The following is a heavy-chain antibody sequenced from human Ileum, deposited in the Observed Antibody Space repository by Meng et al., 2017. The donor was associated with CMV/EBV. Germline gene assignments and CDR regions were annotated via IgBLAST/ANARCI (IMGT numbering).Heavy chain of an antibody. CDR1: GYTFTSYD. V-gene: IGHV1-2*02. D-gene: IGHD4-17*01. J-gene: IGHJ3*02. Sequence: ASVKVSCKASGYTFTSYDINWVRQATGQGLEWMGWIKPNSGGTHYPQRFQGRVTMTRDTSISTAYMELSGLKSDDTAVYYCAKDRGVRYGDSPSAFHIWGRGTMVTVSS. CDR2: IKPNSGGT. CDR3: AKDRGVRYGDSPSAFHI.